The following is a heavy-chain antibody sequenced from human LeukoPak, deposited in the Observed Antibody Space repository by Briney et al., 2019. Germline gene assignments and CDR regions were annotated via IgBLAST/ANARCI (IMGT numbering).Heavy chain of an antibody. Sequence: GGSLRLSCAASGFIFSSYGMHWVRQAPGKGLEWLSSIGPNGGAIYYADSVKGRFTISRDNAKSSLYLQMTSLKAGDTAVYYCARGLFVAGSFFDSWGQGTLVTVSS. CDR2: IGPNGGAI. CDR3: ARGLFVAGSFFDS. J-gene: IGHJ4*02. D-gene: IGHD1-26*01. CDR1: GFIFSSYG. V-gene: IGHV3-48*03.